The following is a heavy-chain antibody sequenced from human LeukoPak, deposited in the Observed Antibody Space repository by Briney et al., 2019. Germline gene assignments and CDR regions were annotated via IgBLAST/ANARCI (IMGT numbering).Heavy chain of an antibody. D-gene: IGHD5-18*01. V-gene: IGHV3-7*01. Sequence: GGSLRHSCAASEFTISNYWMTWVRQAPGKGLEWVANIKEDGSDKYYVDSVKGRFTISRDNAKNSLYLQMNNLRAEDTAVYYCARDVGYFRFDYWGQGTLVTVSS. CDR3: ARDVGYFRFDY. CDR1: EFTISNYW. J-gene: IGHJ4*02. CDR2: IKEDGSDK.